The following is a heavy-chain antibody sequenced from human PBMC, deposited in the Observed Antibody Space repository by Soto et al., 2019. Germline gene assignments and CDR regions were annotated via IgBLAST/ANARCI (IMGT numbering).Heavy chain of an antibody. CDR1: GGSISSGDYY. V-gene: IGHV4-30-4*01. CDR2: TYYSGST. CDR3: ARETSDSSGYYGNWFDP. J-gene: IGHJ5*02. D-gene: IGHD3-22*01. Sequence: SSETLSLTCTVSGGSISSGDYYWSWIRQPPGKGLEWIGYTYYSGSTYYNPSLKSRVTISVDTSKNQFSLKLSSVTAADTAVYYCARETSDSSGYYGNWFDPWGQGTLVTVSS.